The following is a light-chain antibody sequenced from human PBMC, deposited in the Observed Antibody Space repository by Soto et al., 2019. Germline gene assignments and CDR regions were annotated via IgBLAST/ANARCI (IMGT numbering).Light chain of an antibody. CDR1: QSVGIN. CDR3: HQYNFWPGT. Sequence: VMTQSPAILSVSPGESATLSCRASQSVGINLAWYQPRPGRAPRRVIYGASSRATGCPARFRGRGSGTDFTLTISSLQSEDFAVYYCHQYNFWPGTFGQGTKLEIK. J-gene: IGKJ2*01. V-gene: IGKV3-15*01. CDR2: GAS.